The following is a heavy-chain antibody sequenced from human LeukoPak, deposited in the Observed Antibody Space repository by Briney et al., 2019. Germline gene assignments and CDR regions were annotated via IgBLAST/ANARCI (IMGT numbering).Heavy chain of an antibody. D-gene: IGHD3-3*01. CDR2: IYDSGST. CDR1: GGSISSNNYF. Sequence: SETLPLTCTVSGGSISSNNYFWGWIRQPPGKGLEWIGSIYDSGSTYYNPSLKSRVTISVDTSKNQFSLKLNSVTAADTAMYYCQSRFLEWLLDYWGQGTLVTVSS. V-gene: IGHV4-39*01. J-gene: IGHJ4*02. CDR3: QSRFLEWLLDY.